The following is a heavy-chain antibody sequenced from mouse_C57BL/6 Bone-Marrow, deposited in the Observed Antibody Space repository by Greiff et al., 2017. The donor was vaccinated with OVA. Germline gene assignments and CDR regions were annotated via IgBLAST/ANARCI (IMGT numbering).Heavy chain of an antibody. Sequence: QVQLQQPGAELVKPGASVKMSCKASGYTFTSYWITWVKQRPGQGLEWIGDIYPGSGSTNYNKKFKSKATLTVDTSSSTAYMQLSSLTSEDSAVYYCARDRYYGSSVFGYWGQGTTLTVSS. CDR2: IYPGSGST. V-gene: IGHV1-55*01. J-gene: IGHJ2*01. CDR1: GYTFTSYW. CDR3: ARDRYYGSSVFGY. D-gene: IGHD1-1*01.